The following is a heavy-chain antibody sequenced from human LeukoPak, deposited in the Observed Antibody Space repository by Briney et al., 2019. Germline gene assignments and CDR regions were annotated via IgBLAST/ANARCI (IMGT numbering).Heavy chain of an antibody. CDR1: GFTFSTYG. CDR2: ITGSSTWT. Sequence: PGGSLRLSCEASGFTFSTYGMTWVRQAPGKGLEWVSGITGSSTWTYYADSVKGRFTISRDNSNNTLHFQMNSLRAEDTAIYYCARELVSLGTGYFDLWGRGTLVTVSS. D-gene: IGHD7-27*01. V-gene: IGHV3-23*01. J-gene: IGHJ2*01. CDR3: ARELVSLGTGYFDL.